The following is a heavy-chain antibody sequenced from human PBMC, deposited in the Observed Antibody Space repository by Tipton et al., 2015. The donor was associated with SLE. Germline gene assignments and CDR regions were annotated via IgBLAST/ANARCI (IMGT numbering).Heavy chain of an antibody. CDR2: VYYTGNT. J-gene: IGHJ4*02. Sequence: TLSLTCTVSGDSISSSTYYWGWIRQPPGKGLEWIGSVYYTGNTYYNPSLKSRVTISVDTSKNQLSLKLSSVNAADTAVYSCARGGIPYSVSWYGYFFDYWGLGILVTVSS. D-gene: IGHD6-13*01. V-gene: IGHV4-39*07. CDR3: ARGGIPYSVSWYGYFFDY. CDR1: GDSISSSTYY.